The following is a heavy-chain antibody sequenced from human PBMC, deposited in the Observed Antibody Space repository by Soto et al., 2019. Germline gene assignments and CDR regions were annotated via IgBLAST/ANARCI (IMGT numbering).Heavy chain of an antibody. CDR3: ARDHPHSYGVYYFDY. Sequence: SETLSLTCTVSGGSISNYYWNWIRQSPGKGLEWIGYIYSSGSTHYNPSLQNRVTISIDTSKNQVSLNVNSVTAADTAVYYCARDHPHSYGVYYFDYWGQGTPVTSPQ. CDR2: IYSSGST. CDR1: GGSISNYY. J-gene: IGHJ4*02. V-gene: IGHV4-59*01. D-gene: IGHD5-18*01.